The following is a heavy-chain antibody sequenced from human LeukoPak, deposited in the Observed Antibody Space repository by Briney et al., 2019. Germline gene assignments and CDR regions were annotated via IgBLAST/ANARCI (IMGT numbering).Heavy chain of an antibody. D-gene: IGHD3-10*01. J-gene: IGHJ4*02. CDR1: GGSISSGDYY. V-gene: IGHV4-30-4*08. CDR3: ANLPRHYYGSGSYYVHDY. Sequence: PSQTLSLTCTVSGGSISSGDYYWSWIRQPPGKGLEWIGYIYYSGSTYYNPSLKSRVTISVDTSKNQFSLKLSSVTAADTAVYYCANLPRHYYGSGSYYVHDYWGQGNLVTVSS. CDR2: IYYSGST.